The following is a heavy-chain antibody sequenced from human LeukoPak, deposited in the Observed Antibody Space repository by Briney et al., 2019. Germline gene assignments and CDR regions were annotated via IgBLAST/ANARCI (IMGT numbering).Heavy chain of an antibody. CDR1: GFTFSSYW. CDR2: INSDGSST. J-gene: IGHJ6*02. V-gene: IGHV3-74*01. Sequence: PGGSLRLSCAASGFTFSSYWMHWVRQAPGKGLVWVSRINSDGSSTSYADSVKGRFTISRDNAKNTLYLQMNSLRAEDTAVYYCAREEFLEWLSLSQGGYYGMDVWGQGTTVTVSS. D-gene: IGHD3-3*01. CDR3: AREEFLEWLSLSQGGYYGMDV.